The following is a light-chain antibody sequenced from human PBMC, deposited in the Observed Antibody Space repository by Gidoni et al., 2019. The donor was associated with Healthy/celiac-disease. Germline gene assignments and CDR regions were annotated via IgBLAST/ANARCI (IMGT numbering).Light chain of an antibody. Sequence: EIVMTQSPATLSLSPAERATLSCRASQSVSSSYLSWYQQKPGQAPRLLIYGASTRATGIPARFSGSGSGTDFTLTISSLQPEDFAVYYCQQDYNLPWTFGQGTKVEIK. V-gene: IGKV3D-7*01. CDR3: QQDYNLPWT. CDR1: QSVSSSY. CDR2: GAS. J-gene: IGKJ1*01.